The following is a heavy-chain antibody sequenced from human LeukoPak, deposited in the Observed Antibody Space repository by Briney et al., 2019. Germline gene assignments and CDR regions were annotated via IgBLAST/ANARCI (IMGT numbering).Heavy chain of an antibody. Sequence: GRSLRLSCAASGFTFSSYGMHWVRQAPGKGLEWVAVISYDGSNKYYADSVKGRFTISRDNSKNTLYLQMNSLRAEDTAVYYCAGDWSGGAFDIWGQGTMVTVSS. CDR2: ISYDGSNK. V-gene: IGHV3-30*03. CDR3: AGDWSGGAFDI. J-gene: IGHJ3*02. CDR1: GFTFSSYG. D-gene: IGHD1-26*01.